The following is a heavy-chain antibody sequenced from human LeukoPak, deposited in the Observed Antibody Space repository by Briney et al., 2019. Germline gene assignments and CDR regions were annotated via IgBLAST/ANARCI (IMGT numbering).Heavy chain of an antibody. D-gene: IGHD3-3*01. CDR2: INPNSGGT. CDR3: ARAEGGTIFGVVIS. CDR1: GYTFTGYY. V-gene: IGHV1-2*02. J-gene: IGHJ5*02. Sequence: ASVKVSCKASGYTFTGYYMHWVRQAPGQGDEGMGWINPNSGGTNYAQNFQGRVTMTRDTSISTAYMELSRLRSDDTAVYYCARAEGGTIFGVVISWGQGTLVTVSS.